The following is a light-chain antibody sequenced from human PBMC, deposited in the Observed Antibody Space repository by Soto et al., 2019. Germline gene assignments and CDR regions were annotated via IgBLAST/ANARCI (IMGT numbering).Light chain of an antibody. Sequence: DIQMTQSPSSLSASVGDRVTITCRASQDISNYLNWYQQKPGKAPKLLIYNASNLETGVPSRFSGSGSGTDFTCTIRSLQPEDIATYYCQQYDNLPITFGQGTRLEIK. CDR3: QQYDNLPIT. CDR2: NAS. CDR1: QDISNY. V-gene: IGKV1-33*01. J-gene: IGKJ5*01.